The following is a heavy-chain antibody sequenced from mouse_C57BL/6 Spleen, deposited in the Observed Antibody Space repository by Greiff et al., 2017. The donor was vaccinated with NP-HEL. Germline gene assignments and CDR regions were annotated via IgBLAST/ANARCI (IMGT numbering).Heavy chain of an antibody. J-gene: IGHJ1*03. CDR3: AREGGGTGYFDV. V-gene: IGHV1-50*01. CDR2: IDPSDSYT. CDR1: GYTFTSYW. Sequence: VQLQQPGAELVKPGASVKLSCKASGYTFTSYWMQWVKQRPGQGLEWIGEIDPSDSYTNYNQKFKGKATLTVDTSSSTAYMQLSSLTSEDSAVYYCAREGGGTGYFDVWGTGTTVTVSS. D-gene: IGHD4-1*01.